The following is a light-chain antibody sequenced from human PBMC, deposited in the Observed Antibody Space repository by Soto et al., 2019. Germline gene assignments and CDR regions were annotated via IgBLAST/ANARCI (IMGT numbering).Light chain of an antibody. CDR3: QQTSAFPKT. V-gene: IGKV1-12*01. Sequence: DIQMTQSPSSVSASVGDRLTITCRASRDISNSLAWYQQTPGKAPKLLLRGASSLHRGVPSRFSGGGAGTEFPLPITRLQPEDFETYYCQQTSAFPKTFGQGTKGDVK. J-gene: IGKJ1*01. CDR1: RDISNS. CDR2: GAS.